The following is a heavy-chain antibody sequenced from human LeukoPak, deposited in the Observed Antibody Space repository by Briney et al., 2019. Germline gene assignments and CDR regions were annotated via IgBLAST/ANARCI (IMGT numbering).Heavy chain of an antibody. Sequence: PGGSLRLSCAASGFTFSSYAMSWVRQAPGKGLEWVSAISGSGTYYADSVKGRFTISRDDSRNTLYLQMNSLRAEDTAVYYCAKDMIVLGFASDFDYWGQGTLVTVSS. J-gene: IGHJ4*02. V-gene: IGHV3-23*01. CDR3: AKDMIVLGFASDFDY. CDR1: GFTFSSYA. CDR2: ISGSGT. D-gene: IGHD3-22*01.